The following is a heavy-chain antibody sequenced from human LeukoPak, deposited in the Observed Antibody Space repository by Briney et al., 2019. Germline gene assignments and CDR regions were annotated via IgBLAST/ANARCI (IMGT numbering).Heavy chain of an antibody. CDR2: IYYSGST. V-gene: IGHV4-59*08. J-gene: IGHJ5*01. Sequence: SETLSLTCTVSGGSISSYYWSWIRQPPGKGLEWIGYIYYSGSTNYNPSLKSQVTISVDTSKNQFSLKLSSVTAADTAVYYCARSLSSGWFDYWGQGTLVTVSS. CDR1: GGSISSYY. D-gene: IGHD6-19*01. CDR3: ARSLSSGWFDY.